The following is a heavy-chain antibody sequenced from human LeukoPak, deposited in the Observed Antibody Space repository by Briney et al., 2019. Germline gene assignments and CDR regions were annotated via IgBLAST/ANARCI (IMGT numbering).Heavy chain of an antibody. CDR2: ISGTSSYM. J-gene: IGHJ5*02. CDR1: GFNFRDYS. V-gene: IGHV3-21*01. Sequence: GGSLRLSCVAYGFNFRDYSMNWVRQAPGKGLEWVSGISGTSSYMYYGDSVTGRFTVSRDNAKNSLYLQMESLRVEDTAVYYCASDLHYYGSGPWGQGTLVTVSS. D-gene: IGHD3-10*01. CDR3: ASDLHYYGSGP.